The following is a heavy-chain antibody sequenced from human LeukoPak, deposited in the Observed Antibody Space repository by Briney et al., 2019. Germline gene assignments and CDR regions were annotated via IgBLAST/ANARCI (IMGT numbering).Heavy chain of an antibody. Sequence: SETLSLTCTVSGGSISSSSYYWGWIRQSPGKGLEWIGSIYFNGRPYYNPSLKSRVTISADTSKNQFSLKLTSVTAADTAVYYCARHWKYCSVGSCSDNWFDSWGQGTLVTVSS. CDR3: ARHWKYCSVGSCSDNWFDS. J-gene: IGHJ5*01. CDR1: GGSISSSSYY. CDR2: IYFNGRP. D-gene: IGHD2-15*01. V-gene: IGHV4-39*01.